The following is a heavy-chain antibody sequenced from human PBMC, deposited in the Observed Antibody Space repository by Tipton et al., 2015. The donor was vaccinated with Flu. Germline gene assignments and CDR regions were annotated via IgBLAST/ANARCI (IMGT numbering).Heavy chain of an antibody. CDR3: AREWGDAFDI. V-gene: IGHV4-59*11. D-gene: IGHD3-16*01. CDR1: GGSISSHY. Sequence: TLSLTCTVSGGSISSHYWGWIRQPPGKGLGWIGYIYYSGSISYNPSLKSRVTISVDTSKNQFSLKLSSVTAADTAVYYCAREWGDAFDIWGQGTMVTVSS. J-gene: IGHJ3*02. CDR2: IYYSGSI.